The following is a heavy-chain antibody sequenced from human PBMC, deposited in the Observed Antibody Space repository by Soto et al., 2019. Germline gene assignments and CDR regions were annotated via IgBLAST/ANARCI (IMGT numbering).Heavy chain of an antibody. Sequence: GGSLRLSCAASGFTFSNYGLHWVRQAPGKGLEWLAVLSYDGSNKYYADSVKGRFTISRDNSKNTLSLQMDSLRPDDTAVYYCARERSTTIFLSGVDVWGQGTTVTVSS. J-gene: IGHJ6*02. CDR2: LSYDGSNK. CDR1: GFTFSNYG. V-gene: IGHV3-30-3*01. D-gene: IGHD3-3*01. CDR3: ARERSTTIFLSGVDV.